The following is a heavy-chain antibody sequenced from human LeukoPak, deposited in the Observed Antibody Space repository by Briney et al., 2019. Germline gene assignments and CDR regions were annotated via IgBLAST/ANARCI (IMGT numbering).Heavy chain of an antibody. CDR3: AKSTTFDI. CDR1: GLTFRSYD. J-gene: IGHJ3*02. CDR2: ISYDGTNK. V-gene: IGHV3-30*18. D-gene: IGHD1-14*01. Sequence: GGSLRLSCAASGLTFRSYDMHWVRQAPGKGLEWVAVISYDGTNKYYADSVKGRFTISRDNSKNTLYLQMNSLRADDTAVYYCAKSTTFDIWGQGTMVTVSS.